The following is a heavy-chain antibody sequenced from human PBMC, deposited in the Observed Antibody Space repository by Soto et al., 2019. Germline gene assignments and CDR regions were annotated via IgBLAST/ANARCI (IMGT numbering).Heavy chain of an antibody. CDR1: GFTFSSYA. V-gene: IGHV3-23*01. CDR3: ATTLEWLLYGGWPPFDY. Sequence: GGSLRLSCAASGFTFSSYAMSWVRQAPGTGLEWVSAISGSGGSTYYADSVKGRFTISRDNSKNTLYLQMNSLRAEDTAVYYCATTLEWLLYGGWPPFDYWGQGTLVTVSS. J-gene: IGHJ4*02. D-gene: IGHD3-3*01. CDR2: ISGSGGST.